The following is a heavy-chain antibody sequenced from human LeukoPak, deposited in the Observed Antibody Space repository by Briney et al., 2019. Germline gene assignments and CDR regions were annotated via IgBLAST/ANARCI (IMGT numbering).Heavy chain of an antibody. J-gene: IGHJ4*02. D-gene: IGHD6-6*01. CDR3: ARHFAYSSSSYFDY. Sequence: SEALSLTCTVSGDSINAYYWGWIRQPPGKGLEWIGYIYFSGTTKYNPSLESRVTISVDTSKNQFSLKLSSVTAADTAVYYCARHFAYSSSSYFDYWGQGSLVTVSS. V-gene: IGHV4-59*08. CDR1: GDSINAYY. CDR2: IYFSGTT.